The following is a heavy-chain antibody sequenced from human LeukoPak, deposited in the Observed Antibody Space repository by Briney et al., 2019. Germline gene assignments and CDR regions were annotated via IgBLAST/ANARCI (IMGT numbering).Heavy chain of an antibody. J-gene: IGHJ3*02. V-gene: IGHV3-23*01. D-gene: IGHD3-22*01. CDR1: GFTFSSYA. CDR3: AEDNPRLSITMIVVVIVPDAFDI. CDR2: ISGSGGST. Sequence: GGSLRLSCAASGFTFSSYAMSWVRQAPGKGLEWVSAISGSGGSTYYADSVKGRFTISRDNSKNTLYLQMNSLRAEDTAVYYCAEDNPRLSITMIVVVIVPDAFDIWGQGTMVTVSS.